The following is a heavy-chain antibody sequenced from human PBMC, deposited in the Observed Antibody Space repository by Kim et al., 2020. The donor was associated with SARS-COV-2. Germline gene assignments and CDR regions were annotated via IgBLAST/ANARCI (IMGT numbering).Heavy chain of an antibody. V-gene: IGHV3-23*05. J-gene: IGHJ4*02. CDR2: LNSHGNSA. CDR3: AKRPPGTVDF. Sequence: GGSLRLSCGASGFTFSDSAMSWFRQAPGKVLEWVSHLNSHGNSAEYAASVKGRFTISRDNSKNTLYLQMNSLSVEDTAVYYCAKRPPGTVDFWGQGTLAT. CDR1: GFTFSDSA.